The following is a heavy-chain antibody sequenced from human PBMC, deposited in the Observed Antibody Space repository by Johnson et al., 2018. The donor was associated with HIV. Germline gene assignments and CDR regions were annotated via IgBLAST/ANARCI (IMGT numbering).Heavy chain of an antibody. D-gene: IGHD1-26*01. CDR2: VATSGDT. Sequence: VQLVESGGGLVQPGGSLRLSCAASGFTFRSYDMHWVHQITGQGLEWVAGVATSGDTYYSGSVKGRFTIAREDAKNSLYIEMNSLRGGDTAMYYCARDWGGYDAFDVWGQGTMVTVSS. CDR1: GFTFRSYD. J-gene: IGHJ3*01. CDR3: ARDWGGYDAFDV. V-gene: IGHV3-13*01.